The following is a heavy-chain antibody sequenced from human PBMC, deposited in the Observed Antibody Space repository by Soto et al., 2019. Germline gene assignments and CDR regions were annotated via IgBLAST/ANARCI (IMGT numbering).Heavy chain of an antibody. CDR1: GFTVSSNY. CDR3: AKGKSFLIAVPDKDYFDY. CDR2: IYSSGGT. Sequence: GGSLRLSCAASGFTVSSNYMNWVRLAPGRGLEWVSIIYSSGGTYYADSVKDRFTISRDNSRNTLYLQILGLRAEDSAVYYCAKGKSFLIAVPDKDYFDYWGQGTLVTVSS. J-gene: IGHJ4*02. V-gene: IGHV3-66*01. D-gene: IGHD6-19*01.